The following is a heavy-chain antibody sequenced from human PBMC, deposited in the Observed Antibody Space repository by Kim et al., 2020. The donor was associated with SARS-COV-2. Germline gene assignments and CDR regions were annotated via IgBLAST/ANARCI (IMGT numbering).Heavy chain of an antibody. CDR2: IYYSGST. J-gene: IGHJ6*01. Sequence: SETLSLTCTVSGGSISSYYWSWIRQPPGKGLEWIGYIYYSGSTNYNPSLKSRVTISVDTSKNQFSLKLSSVTTADTAVYYCARARGAAAANYYYGMAVWG. CDR1: GGSISSYY. D-gene: IGHD6-13*01. CDR3: ARARGAAAANYYYGMAV. V-gene: IGHV4-59*01.